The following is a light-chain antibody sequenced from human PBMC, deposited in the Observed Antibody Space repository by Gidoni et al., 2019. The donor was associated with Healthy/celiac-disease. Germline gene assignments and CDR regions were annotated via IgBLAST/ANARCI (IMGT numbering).Light chain of an antibody. CDR2: DAS. V-gene: IGKV3-11*01. CDR3: QQRSNWPAIT. Sequence: IVLTQSPATLPLSPGARATLSCRASRSVSSYLAWYQQKPGQAPRLLIYDASNRATGIPARFSGSGSGTDFTLTISSLEPEDFAVYYCQQRSNWPAITFGQGTRLEIK. CDR1: RSVSSY. J-gene: IGKJ5*01.